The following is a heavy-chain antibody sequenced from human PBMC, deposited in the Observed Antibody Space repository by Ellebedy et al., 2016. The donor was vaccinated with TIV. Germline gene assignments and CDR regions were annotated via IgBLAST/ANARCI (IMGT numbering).Heavy chain of an antibody. CDR2: FGVSGDST. V-gene: IGHV3-23*01. D-gene: IGHD6-19*01. CDR3: AKPVTGTGGVDY. Sequence: PGGSLRLSCAASGFTFSNYAMSWVRQAPEKGLEWVSGFGVSGDSTYYADSVKGRFTISRDNSKNTLYLQMNSLRAEDTAVYYCAKPVTGTGGVDYWGQGTLVTVSS. CDR1: GFTFSNYA. J-gene: IGHJ4*02.